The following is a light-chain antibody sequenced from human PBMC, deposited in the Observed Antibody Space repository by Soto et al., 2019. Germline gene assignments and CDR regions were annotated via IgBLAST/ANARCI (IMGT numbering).Light chain of an antibody. CDR2: AAS. V-gene: IGKV1-8*01. J-gene: IGKJ3*01. CDR1: QGISSY. CDR3: QQYYSYTRIT. Sequence: AIRMTQSPSSFSASTGARVTITCRASQGISSYLAWYQQKPGKAPKLLIYAASTLQSGVPSRFSGSGSGTDFTLTISCLQSEDFATYYCQQYYSYTRITFGPGTKVDIK.